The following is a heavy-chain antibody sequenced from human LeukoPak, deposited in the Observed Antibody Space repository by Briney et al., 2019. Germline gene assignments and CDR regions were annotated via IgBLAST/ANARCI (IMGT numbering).Heavy chain of an antibody. CDR1: GGSFSGYY. CDR3: ARHRGDYRSEFDY. D-gene: IGHD4-17*01. J-gene: IGHJ4*02. Sequence: SETLSLTCAVYGGSFSGYYWSWIRQPPGKGLEWIGSIYYSGSTYYNPSLKSRVTISVDTSKNQFSLKLSSVTAADTAVYYCARHRGDYRSEFDYWGQGTLVTVSS. V-gene: IGHV4-34*01. CDR2: IYYSGST.